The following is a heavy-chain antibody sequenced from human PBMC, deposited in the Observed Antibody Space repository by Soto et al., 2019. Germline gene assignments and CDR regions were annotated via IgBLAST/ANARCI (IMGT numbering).Heavy chain of an antibody. CDR3: ARDHAYGDYEGGFDY. V-gene: IGHV4-31*03. D-gene: IGHD4-17*01. Sequence: LSLTCTVSGGSISSGGYYWSWIRQHPGKGLEWIGYIYYSGSTYYNPSLKSRVTISVDTSKNQFSLKLSSVTAADTAVYYCARDHAYGDYEGGFDYWGQGTLATVSS. CDR2: IYYSGST. CDR1: GGSISSGGYY. J-gene: IGHJ4*02.